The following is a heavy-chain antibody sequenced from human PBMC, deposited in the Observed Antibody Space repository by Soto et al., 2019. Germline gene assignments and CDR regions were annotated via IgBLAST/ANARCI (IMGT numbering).Heavy chain of an antibody. V-gene: IGHV3-53*01. Sequence: EVQLVESGGGLIQPGGSLRLSCVASGLTVSHNYMAWVRQAPEMGLEWVSILYTEGTTYYAVSVKGRFTISRDSSKNTLFLQMDSLIAEDTAVYYCVRPRPSGENYGMDVWVQGTTVTVSS. J-gene: IGHJ6*02. CDR1: GLTVSHNY. CDR2: LYTEGTT. D-gene: IGHD3-16*01. CDR3: VRPRPSGENYGMDV.